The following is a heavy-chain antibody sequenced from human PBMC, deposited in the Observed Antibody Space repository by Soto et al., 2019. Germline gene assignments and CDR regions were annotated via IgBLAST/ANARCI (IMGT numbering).Heavy chain of an antibody. D-gene: IGHD2-15*01. CDR3: ARRHRWTGMDV. CDR1: GVSFRYDLFI. J-gene: IGHJ6*02. Sequence: TQSVTSSLSGVSFRYDLFIWRWVRKFPGKGLEWIGYIYYSGTTYYNPSLRSRVIMSVDTSKIQFSLKLSSVTAADTFVYYDARRHRWTGMDVRVHRTMVTVS. CDR2: IYYSGTT. V-gene: IGHV4-31*03.